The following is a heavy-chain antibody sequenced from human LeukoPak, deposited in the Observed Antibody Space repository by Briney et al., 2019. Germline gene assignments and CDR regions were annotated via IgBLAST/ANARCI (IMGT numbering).Heavy chain of an antibody. J-gene: IGHJ4*02. CDR3: ARDATVTYSGSPTGDDY. D-gene: IGHD1-26*01. CDR1: GFTFSSSA. CDR2: ISGSGSGGST. Sequence: GGSLRLSCAASGFTFSSSAMSWVRQAPGKGLEWVSSISGSGSGGSTYYADSVKGRFTISRDNSKNTLYLQMNSLRAEDTAVYYCARDATVTYSGSPTGDDYWGQGTLVTVSS. V-gene: IGHV3-23*01.